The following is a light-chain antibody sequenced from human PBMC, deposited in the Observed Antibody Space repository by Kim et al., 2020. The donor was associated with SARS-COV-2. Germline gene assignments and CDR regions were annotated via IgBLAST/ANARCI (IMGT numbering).Light chain of an antibody. CDR1: QSISRY. CDR2: GAS. Sequence: DIQMTQSPSSLSASVGDRVTIACRASQSISRYLNWYQQKPGKAPKLLIYGASSLQSGVPSRFSGSGSGTDFTLTISSLQPEDFATYYCQQSHTAPLLTFGGGTKV. CDR3: QQSHTAPLLT. J-gene: IGKJ4*01. V-gene: IGKV1-39*01.